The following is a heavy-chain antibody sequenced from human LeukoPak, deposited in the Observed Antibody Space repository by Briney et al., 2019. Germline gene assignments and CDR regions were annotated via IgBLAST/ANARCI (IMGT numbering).Heavy chain of an antibody. Sequence: SETLSLTCTVSGGSISSGGYYWSWIRQPPGRGLEWIGYIYYSGSTYYNPSLKSRVTISVDTSKNQFSLKLSSVTAADTAVYYCARVGYQLPLNWFDPWGQGTLVTVSS. J-gene: IGHJ5*02. V-gene: IGHV4-30-4*08. D-gene: IGHD2-2*01. CDR2: IYYSGST. CDR3: ARVGYQLPLNWFDP. CDR1: GGSISSGGYY.